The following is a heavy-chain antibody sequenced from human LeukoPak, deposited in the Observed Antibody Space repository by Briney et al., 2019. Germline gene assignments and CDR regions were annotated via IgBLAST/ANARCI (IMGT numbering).Heavy chain of an antibody. D-gene: IGHD3-22*01. CDR1: GFTFSSYA. J-gene: IGHJ5*02. CDR3: AKDTTMIVTNNWFDP. Sequence: PGGSLRLSCAASGFTFSSYAMSWVRQAPGKGLEWVSAISGSGGSAYYADSVKGRFTISRDNSKNTLYLQVNSLRAEDTAVYYCAKDTTMIVTNNWFDPWGQGTLVTVSS. CDR2: ISGSGGSA. V-gene: IGHV3-23*01.